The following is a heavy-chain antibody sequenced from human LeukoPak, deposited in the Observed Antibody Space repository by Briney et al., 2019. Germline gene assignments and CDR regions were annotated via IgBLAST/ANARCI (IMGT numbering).Heavy chain of an antibody. J-gene: IGHJ4*02. V-gene: IGHV1-2*02. CDR1: GYTFTGYY. CDR2: INPNSGDT. D-gene: IGHD3-16*01. CDR3: ATQRGSYLWGTDFDY. Sequence: ASVTVSCKASGYTFTGYYMHWVRQAPGQGLEWMGWINPNSGDTKYSQKFQGRVTMTRDTSISTAYMELSRLRSDNTAVYYCATQRGSYLWGTDFDYWGQGTLVTVSS.